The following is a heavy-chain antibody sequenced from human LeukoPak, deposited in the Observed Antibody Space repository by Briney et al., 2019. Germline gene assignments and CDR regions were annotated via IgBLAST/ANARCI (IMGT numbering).Heavy chain of an antibody. CDR2: INWDSTST. V-gene: IGHV3-20*04. J-gene: IGHJ4*02. CDR3: ARDLKYCTGGMCYFTAVADS. CDR1: GVIFDHFG. Sequence: PGGSLRLSCATSGVIFDHFGMNWVRQVPGKGLEWVSGINWDSTSTNYVVSVRGRFTISRDNAKNSLYLQMNSLRVEDTAFYYCARDLKYCTGGMCYFTAVADSWGQGTLVTVSS. D-gene: IGHD2-8*02.